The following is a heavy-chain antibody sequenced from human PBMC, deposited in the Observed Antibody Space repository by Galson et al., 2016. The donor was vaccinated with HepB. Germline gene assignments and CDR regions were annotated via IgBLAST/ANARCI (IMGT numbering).Heavy chain of an antibody. J-gene: IGHJ4*02. CDR1: GFAFRSYW. CDR2: INDDGSSH. Sequence: SLRLSCAASGFAFRSYWMHWVRQAPGKGLVWVSRINDDGSSHDDADAVKGRFSISRDNAKNTLYLEMKRLRVDDTAVYYCAREDPWGESFDYWGPGILVTVSS. V-gene: IGHV3-74*01. CDR3: AREDPWGESFDY. D-gene: IGHD3-10*01.